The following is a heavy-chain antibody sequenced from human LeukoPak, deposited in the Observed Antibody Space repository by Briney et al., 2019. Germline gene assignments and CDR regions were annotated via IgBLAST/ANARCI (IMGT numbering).Heavy chain of an antibody. CDR2: IWYDGSKK. CDR3: VRERGSGSYYNEWPTNY. V-gene: IGHV3-33*01. CDR1: GFTFSAYG. J-gene: IGHJ4*02. D-gene: IGHD3-10*01. Sequence: PWGSLRLSCAASGFTFSAYGIHWVRQAPGKGLEWVALIWYDGSKKYYADSVKGRFTISRDNSKNTLYLQMNSLRAEDTAVYYCVRERGSGSYYNEWPTNYWGQGTLVTVSS.